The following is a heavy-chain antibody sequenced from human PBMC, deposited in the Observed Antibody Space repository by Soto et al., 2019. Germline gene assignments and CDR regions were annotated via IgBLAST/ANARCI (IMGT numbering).Heavy chain of an antibody. V-gene: IGHV3-23*01. CDR3: AKGRHTVVRGGYYFDY. CDR1: GFTFSSYA. D-gene: IGHD2-15*01. Sequence: GGSLRLSCAASGFTFSSYAMSWVRQAPGKGLEWVSAISGGGGSTYYADSVKGRFTISRDNSKNTLYLQMNSLRAEDTAVYYCAKGRHTVVRGGYYFDYWGQGTLVTVSS. CDR2: ISGGGGST. J-gene: IGHJ4*02.